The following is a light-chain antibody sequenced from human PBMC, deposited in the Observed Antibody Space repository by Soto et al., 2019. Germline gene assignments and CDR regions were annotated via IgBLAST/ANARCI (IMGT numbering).Light chain of an antibody. J-gene: IGKJ1*01. Sequence: DIQMTQSPSTLSASIGDRVTITCRASQSIGSWLAWYQQKPGEAPKLLIYDASALPRGVPSRFSGSGSGTKFTLTIASLQPDDFATYYCQQYETFSGTFGPGTMVDVK. CDR1: QSIGSW. CDR2: DAS. V-gene: IGKV1-5*01. CDR3: QQYETFSGT.